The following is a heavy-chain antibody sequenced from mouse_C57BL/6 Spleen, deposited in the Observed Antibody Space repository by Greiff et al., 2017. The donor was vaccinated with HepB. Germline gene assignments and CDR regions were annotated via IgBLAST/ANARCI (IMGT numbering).Heavy chain of an antibody. CDR3: ARGGRLYFDY. CDR2: IDPSDSYT. V-gene: IGHV1-59*01. CDR1: GYTFTSYW. Sequence: QVQLQQPGAELVRPGTSVKLSCKASGYTFTSYWMHWVKQRPGQGLEWIGVIDPSDSYTNYNQKFKGKATLTVDTSSSTAYMQLSSLTSEDSAVYYCARGGRLYFDYWGQGTTLTVSS. J-gene: IGHJ2*01.